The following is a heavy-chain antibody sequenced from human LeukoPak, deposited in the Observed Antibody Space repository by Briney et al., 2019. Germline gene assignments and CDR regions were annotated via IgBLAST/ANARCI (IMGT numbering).Heavy chain of an antibody. CDR3: ARTYFGVVIPADAFDI. CDR1: GFTFSSYS. Sequence: GGSLRLSCAASGFTFSSYSMNWVRQAPGKGLEWVSYISSSSSTIYYADSVKGRFTISRDNAKNSLYLQMNSLRAEDTAVYYCARTYFGVVIPADAFDIWGQGTMVTVSS. D-gene: IGHD3-3*01. CDR2: ISSSSSTI. V-gene: IGHV3-48*01. J-gene: IGHJ3*02.